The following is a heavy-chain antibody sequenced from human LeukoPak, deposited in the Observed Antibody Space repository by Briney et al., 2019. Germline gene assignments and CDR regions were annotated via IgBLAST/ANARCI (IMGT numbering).Heavy chain of an antibody. Sequence: GGSLRLSCAASGFTFTSFAIHWVRQAPGKGLEWVAVMSNDGLNQYYADSVKGRFTLSRDNSKKTLYLQMNSLRNEGAALYYCARSFNGDLDYWGQGTLVTVSS. D-gene: IGHD4-17*01. CDR1: GFTFTSFA. V-gene: IGHV3-30*04. CDR2: MSNDGLNQ. CDR3: ARSFNGDLDY. J-gene: IGHJ4*02.